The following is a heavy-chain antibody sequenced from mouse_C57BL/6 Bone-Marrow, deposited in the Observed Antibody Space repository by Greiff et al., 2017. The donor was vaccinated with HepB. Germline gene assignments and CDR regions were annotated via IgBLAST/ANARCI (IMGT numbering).Heavy chain of an antibody. CDR2: IYPGGGYT. CDR1: GYTFTNYW. D-gene: IGHD5-5*01. J-gene: IGHJ4*01. V-gene: IGHV1-63*01. Sequence: QVQLQQSGAELVRPGTSVKMSCKASGYTFTNYWIGWVKQRPGHGLEWIGDIYPGGGYTNYNEKFKGKATLTADKSSSTAYMQFSSLTSEDSAISYCSRRDYPYYAMDYWGQGTSVTVSS. CDR3: SRRDYPYYAMDY.